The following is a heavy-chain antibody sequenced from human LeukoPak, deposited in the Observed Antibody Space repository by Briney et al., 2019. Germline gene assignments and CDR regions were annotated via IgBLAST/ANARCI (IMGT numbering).Heavy chain of an antibody. J-gene: IGHJ3*02. CDR1: GFTFSDYY. D-gene: IGHD3-3*01. Sequence: PGGSLRLSCAASGFTFSDYYMSWIRQAPGKGLEWVSYISSSGSTIYYADSVKGRFTISRDNAKNSLYLQMNSLRAEDTAVYYCAGDLGRGGFLGTNHAFDIWGQGTMVTVSS. V-gene: IGHV3-11*01. CDR2: ISSSGSTI. CDR3: AGDLGRGGFLGTNHAFDI.